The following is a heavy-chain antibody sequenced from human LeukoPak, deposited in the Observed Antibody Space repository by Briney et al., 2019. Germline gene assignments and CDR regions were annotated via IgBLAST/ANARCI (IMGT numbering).Heavy chain of an antibody. J-gene: IGHJ3*02. CDR3: ARATPFPLLAYCGGDCYNDAFDI. D-gene: IGHD2-21*02. CDR1: GGSISSYY. CDR2: IYTSGST. Sequence: SSETLSLTCTVSGGSISSYYWSWLRQPAGKGLEWLGRIYTSGSTNYNPSLKSRVTMSVDTSKNQFSLKLSSVTAADTAVYYCARATPFPLLAYCGGDCYNDAFDIWGQGTMVTVSS. V-gene: IGHV4-4*07.